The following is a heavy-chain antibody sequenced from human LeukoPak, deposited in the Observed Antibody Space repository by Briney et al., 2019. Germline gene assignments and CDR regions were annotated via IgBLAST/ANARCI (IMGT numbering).Heavy chain of an antibody. CDR1: GFTFSSHW. J-gene: IGHJ4*02. D-gene: IGHD1-26*01. CDR3: ARDKIVGATYFDY. V-gene: IGHV3-7*03. CDR2: IKQDGSEK. Sequence: GGSLRLSRAATGFTFSSHWMSWVRQAPGKGLEWVANIKQDGSEKYYVDSVKGRFTISRDNAKTSLYLQMNSLRAEDTAVYYCARDKIVGATYFDYWGQGTLVTVSS.